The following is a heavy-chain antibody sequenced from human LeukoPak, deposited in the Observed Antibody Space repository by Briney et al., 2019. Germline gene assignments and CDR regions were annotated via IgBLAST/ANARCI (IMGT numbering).Heavy chain of an antibody. J-gene: IGHJ4*02. Sequence: PSETLSLTCTVSGGSISSGGYYWSWIRQHPGKGLEWIGYIYYSGSTYYNPSLKSRVAISVDTSKNQFSLKLSSVTAADTAVYYCARGFRRRIAAAGPNFDYWGQGTLVTVSS. CDR1: GGSISSGGYY. D-gene: IGHD6-13*01. CDR3: ARGFRRRIAAAGPNFDY. V-gene: IGHV4-31*03. CDR2: IYYSGST.